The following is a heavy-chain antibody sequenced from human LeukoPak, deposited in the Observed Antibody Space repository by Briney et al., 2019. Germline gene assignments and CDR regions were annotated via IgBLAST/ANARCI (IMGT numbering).Heavy chain of an antibody. CDR3: AKDLRSERPKWELWF. CDR2: ISGSGGST. V-gene: IGHV3-23*01. CDR1: GFTFSSYA. J-gene: IGHJ4*02. D-gene: IGHD1-26*01. Sequence: GGSLRLSCAASGFTFSSYAMSWVRQAPGKGLEWVSAISGSGGSTYHADSVKGRFTISRDNSKNTLYLQMNSLRAEDTAVYYCAKDLRSERPKWELWFWGQGTLVTVSS.